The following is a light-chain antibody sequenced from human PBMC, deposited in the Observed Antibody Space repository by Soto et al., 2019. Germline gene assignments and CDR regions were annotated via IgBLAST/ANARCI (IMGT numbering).Light chain of an antibody. J-gene: IGKJ1*01. Sequence: DIQMTQSPSSLSASVGDRVTITCRASQNIDSYLNWYQQRPGKAPKLLIHDASNLQGGVPSRFSGSGSGTDFALTINSLQPEDFATIYCQQTYTTPWTCGQGTQVDIK. V-gene: IGKV1-39*01. CDR2: DAS. CDR3: QQTYTTPWT. CDR1: QNIDSY.